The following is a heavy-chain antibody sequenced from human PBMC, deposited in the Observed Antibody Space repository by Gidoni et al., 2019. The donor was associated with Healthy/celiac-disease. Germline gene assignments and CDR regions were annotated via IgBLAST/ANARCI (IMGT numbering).Heavy chain of an antibody. CDR2: IYPGDSDT. J-gene: IGHJ6*02. Sequence: EVQLVQSGAEVKKPGESLKISSKGSGYSFTSYWIGWVRQMPGKGLEWMGIIYPGDSDTRYSPSFQGQVTISADKSFSTAYLQWSSLKASDTAMYYCARLWVPGRPPSDYGMDVWGQGTTVTVSS. V-gene: IGHV5-51*01. CDR1: GYSFTSYW. CDR3: ARLWVPGRPPSDYGMDV. D-gene: IGHD3-10*01.